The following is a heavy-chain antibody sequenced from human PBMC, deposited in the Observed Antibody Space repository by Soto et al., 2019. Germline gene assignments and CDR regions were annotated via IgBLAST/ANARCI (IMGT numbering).Heavy chain of an antibody. CDR1: GDTFSSYA. CDR3: ARVGPAHYYDSSGYYSPLDY. Sequence: QVQLVQSGAEVKKPGSSVKVSCKASGDTFSSYAINWVRQAPGQGLEWMGGIIPMFGTANYAQKFKGRVTITAGESTSTVYMGLSSLRSEETAVYYCARVGPAHYYDSSGYYSPLDYWGQGTLVTVSS. D-gene: IGHD3-22*01. J-gene: IGHJ4*02. V-gene: IGHV1-69*01. CDR2: IIPMFGTA.